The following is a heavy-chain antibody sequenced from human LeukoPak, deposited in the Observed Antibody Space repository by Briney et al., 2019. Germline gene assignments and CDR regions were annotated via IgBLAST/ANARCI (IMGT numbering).Heavy chain of an antibody. J-gene: IGHJ4*02. Sequence: GASVKVSCKASGYTFTSYAMHWVRQAPGQRLKWMGWINAGNGNTKYSQKFQGRVTITRDTSASTAYMELSSLRSEDTAVYYCARGPDIYSSSWPHYWGQGTLVTVSS. CDR1: GYTFTSYA. V-gene: IGHV1-3*01. CDR2: INAGNGNT. D-gene: IGHD6-13*01. CDR3: ARGPDIYSSSWPHY.